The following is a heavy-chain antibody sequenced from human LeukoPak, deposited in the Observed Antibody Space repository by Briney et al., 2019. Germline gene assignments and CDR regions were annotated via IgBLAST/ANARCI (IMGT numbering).Heavy chain of an antibody. CDR2: ISYDGSNK. CDR3: AKDRDTAMVLGWFDP. J-gene: IGHJ5*02. CDR1: GFTFSSYG. Sequence: GGSLRLSRAASGFTFSSYGMHWVRQAPGKGLECVAAISYDGSNKYYADSVKGRFTISRDNSKNTLYLQMNSPRAEDTAVYYCAKDRDTAMVLGWFDPWGQGTLVTVSS. D-gene: IGHD5-18*01. V-gene: IGHV3-30*18.